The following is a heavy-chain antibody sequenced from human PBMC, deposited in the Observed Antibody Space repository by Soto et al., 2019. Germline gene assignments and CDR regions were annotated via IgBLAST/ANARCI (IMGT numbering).Heavy chain of an antibody. CDR1: GDSVSSSSFT. Sequence: QVQLQESGPGLVRPSQTLSLTCDISGDSVSSSSFTWNWIRQSPSRGLEWLGRTYYRSRRNNDYAESVKXRXTXNXXTSKKQFSLHLNSVMPDDTAVYYCVRLIGNSWLDFWGQGTLVTVPS. CDR2: TYYRSRRNN. J-gene: IGHJ5*01. D-gene: IGHD1-26*01. V-gene: IGHV6-1*01. CDR3: VRLIGNSWLDF.